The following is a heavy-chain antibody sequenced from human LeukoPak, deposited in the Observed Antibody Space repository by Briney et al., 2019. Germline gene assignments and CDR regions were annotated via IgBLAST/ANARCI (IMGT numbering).Heavy chain of an antibody. CDR1: GGTFSSYT. J-gene: IGHJ4*02. D-gene: IGHD6-13*01. V-gene: IGHV1-69*02. Sequence: ASVKVSCKASGGTFSSYTISWVRQAPGQGLEWMGRIIPILGIANYAQKFQGRVTITADKSTSTAYMELSSLRSEHTAVYYCARGAEAGPSRYPRSTQDVDYWGQGTLVTVSS. CDR3: ARGAEAGPSRYPRSTQDVDY. CDR2: IIPILGIA.